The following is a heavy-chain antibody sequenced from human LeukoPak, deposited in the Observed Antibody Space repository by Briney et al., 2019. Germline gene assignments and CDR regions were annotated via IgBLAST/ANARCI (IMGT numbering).Heavy chain of an antibody. CDR3: ASDSSAAD. D-gene: IGHD3-22*01. CDR2: ISYDGSNK. Sequence: PGGSLRLSCAASGFTFSSYGMHWVRQAPGKGLEWVAVISYDGSNKYYADSVKGRFTISRDNSMNTLYLQMNSLRAEDTAVYYCASDSSAADWGQGTLVTVSS. CDR1: GFTFSSYG. V-gene: IGHV3-30*19. J-gene: IGHJ4*02.